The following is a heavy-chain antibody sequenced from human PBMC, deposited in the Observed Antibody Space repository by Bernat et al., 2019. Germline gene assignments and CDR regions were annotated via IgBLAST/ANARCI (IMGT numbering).Heavy chain of an antibody. J-gene: IGHJ5*02. D-gene: IGHD7-27*01. CDR3: ARHLEAMGTPNWFDP. Sequence: QLQLQESCPGLVKPSETLSLTCTVSGGSISSSSYYWGWIRQPPGKGLEWIGSIYYSGGTYYNPSLKSRVTISVDTSKNQFSLKLSSVTAADTAVYYCARHLEAMGTPNWFDPWGQGTLVTVSS. CDR2: IYYSGGT. V-gene: IGHV4-39*01. CDR1: GGSISSSSYY.